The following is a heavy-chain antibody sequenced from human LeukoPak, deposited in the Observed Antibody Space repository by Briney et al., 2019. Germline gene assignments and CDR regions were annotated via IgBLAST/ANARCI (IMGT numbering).Heavy chain of an antibody. Sequence: GASVKVSCKASGYTFTSYDINWVRQATGQGLEWMGWMNPNSGNTGYAQKFQGRVTMTRNTSINTAYMELSSLRSEDTAVYYCARDYGVGSPGPYYYYYYGMDVWGQGTTVTVSS. V-gene: IGHV1-8*01. D-gene: IGHD4-17*01. CDR1: GYTFTSYD. J-gene: IGHJ6*02. CDR2: MNPNSGNT. CDR3: ARDYGVGSPGPYYYYYYGMDV.